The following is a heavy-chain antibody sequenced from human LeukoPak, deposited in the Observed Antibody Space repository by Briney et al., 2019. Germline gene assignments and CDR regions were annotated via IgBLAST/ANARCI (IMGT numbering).Heavy chain of an antibody. CDR1: GFTVGSNY. CDR3: ARFRDRTIDDAFDI. V-gene: IGHV3-53*04. J-gene: IGHJ3*02. Sequence: GGSLRLSCAVSGFTVGSNYMSWVRQAPGKGLEWLSVIYKGGSTYYADSVKGRFSISRHDSKNTVSLQLNRLRPEDTAVYYCARFRDRTIDDAFDIWGQGTMVAVSS. CDR2: IYKGGST. D-gene: IGHD1-14*01.